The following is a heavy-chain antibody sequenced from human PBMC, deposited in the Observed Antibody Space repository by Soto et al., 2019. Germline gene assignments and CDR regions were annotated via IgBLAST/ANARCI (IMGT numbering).Heavy chain of an antibody. V-gene: IGHV4-59*08. CDR2: INYSGST. CDR1: GASISNYY. CDR3: ARHPGYCSGGSCNGQYTLDV. J-gene: IGHJ6*02. Sequence: PSETLSLTCTVSGASISNYYWSWIRQPPGKGLEWIEYINYSGSTNYNPSLKGRVSISIATSKNHFSLKLSSVTATDTAVYFCARHPGYCSGGSCNGQYTLDVWGQGTTVTVSS. D-gene: IGHD2-15*01.